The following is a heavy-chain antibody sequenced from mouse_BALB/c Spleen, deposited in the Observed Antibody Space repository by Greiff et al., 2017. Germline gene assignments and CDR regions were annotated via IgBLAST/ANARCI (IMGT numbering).Heavy chain of an antibody. CDR3: ARDGDNDAMDY. CDR2: ISDGGSYT. D-gene: IGHD1-3*01. Sequence: EVQGVESGGGLVKPGGSLKLSCAASGFTFSGYYMYWVRQTPEKRLEWVATISDGGSYTYYTDSVKGRSTISRDNAKNNLYLQMSSLTSEDTAMYYCARDGDNDAMDYWGQGTSVTVSS. V-gene: IGHV5-4*02. J-gene: IGHJ4*01. CDR1: GFTFSGYY.